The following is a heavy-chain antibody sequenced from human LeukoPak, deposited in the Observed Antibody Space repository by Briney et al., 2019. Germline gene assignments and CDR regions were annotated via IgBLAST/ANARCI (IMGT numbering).Heavy chain of an antibody. V-gene: IGHV3-11*01. CDR1: GFTFSDYY. CDR3: ARDITHKKGLRFLEWLFSDYYYGMDV. J-gene: IGHJ6*02. D-gene: IGHD3-3*01. Sequence: PGGSLRLSCAASGFTFSDYYMSWIRQAPGKGLEWVSYISSSGSTIYYADSVKGRFTISRDNAKNSLYLQMNSLRAEDTAVYYCARDITHKKGLRFLEWLFSDYYYGMDVWGQGTTVTVSS. CDR2: ISSSGSTI.